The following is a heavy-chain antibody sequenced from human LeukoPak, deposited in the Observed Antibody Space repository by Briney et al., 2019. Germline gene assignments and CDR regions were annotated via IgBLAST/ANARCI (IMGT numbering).Heavy chain of an antibody. CDR3: AKDTAMVTPGGFDY. CDR1: GFTFSSYW. CDR2: IKQDGSEK. J-gene: IGHJ4*02. V-gene: IGHV3-7*03. D-gene: IGHD5-18*01. Sequence: GGSLRLSCAASGFTFSSYWMIWVRQAPGKGLEWVANIKQDGSEKYYVDSVKGRFTISRDNAKNSLYLQMNSLSAEDTAVYYCAKDTAMVTPGGFDYWGQGTLVTVSS.